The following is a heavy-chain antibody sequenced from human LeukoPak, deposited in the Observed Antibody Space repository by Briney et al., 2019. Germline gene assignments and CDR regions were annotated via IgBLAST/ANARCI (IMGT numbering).Heavy chain of an antibody. J-gene: IGHJ5*02. CDR1: GYTFTSYY. Sequence: ASVKVSCKASGYTFTSYYIHWVRQAPGQGLEWMGVINPSGGGTSYAQKFQGRVTMTRDTSTSTVYMDLRSLRSEDTAVYFCARDMLAVPSNWFDPWGQGTLVTVSS. V-gene: IGHV1-46*01. D-gene: IGHD2-8*01. CDR2: INPSGGGT. CDR3: ARDMLAVPSNWFDP.